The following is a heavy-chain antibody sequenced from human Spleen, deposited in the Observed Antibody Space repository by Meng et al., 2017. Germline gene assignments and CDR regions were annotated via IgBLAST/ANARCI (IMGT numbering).Heavy chain of an antibody. CDR1: GYTFTSYY. CDR3: ARVYFTVWFGELVVDV. CDR2: INPSGGST. V-gene: IGHV1-46*01. J-gene: IGHJ6*02. D-gene: IGHD3-10*01. Sequence: ASVKVSCKASGYTFTSYYMHRVRQAPGQGLEWMGIINPSGGSTSYAQKFQGRVTMTRDTSTSTVYMELSSLRSEDTAVYYCARVYFTVWFGELVVDVWGQGTTVTVSS.